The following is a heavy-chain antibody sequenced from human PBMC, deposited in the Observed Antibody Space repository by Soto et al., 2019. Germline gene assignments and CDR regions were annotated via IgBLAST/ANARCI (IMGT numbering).Heavy chain of an antibody. CDR3: ARIDDYGDYVTDY. J-gene: IGHJ4*02. CDR2: IWYDGSQR. D-gene: IGHD4-17*01. CDR1: GFTFNTHG. Sequence: VDLVESGGGVVQPGGSLRLSCSASGFTFNTHGMHWVRQAPGKGLEWVAVIWYDGSQRYDADFVRGRFTISRDNSQNTLYLQMTSLRSEYTAVYYCARIDDYGDYVTDYWGQGALVTVSS. V-gene: IGHV3-33*01.